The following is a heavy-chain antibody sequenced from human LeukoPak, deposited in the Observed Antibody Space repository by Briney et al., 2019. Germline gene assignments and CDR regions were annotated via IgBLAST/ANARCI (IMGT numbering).Heavy chain of an antibody. V-gene: IGHV1-18*01. CDR3: ARDKITTTHIAY. CDR2: ISAYNGNT. Sequence: ASVKVSCKASGYTFTSYGISWVRQAPGQGLEWMGWISAYNGNTNYAQKLQSRVTMTADTSTSTAYMQLRTLRSDDTAVYYCARDKITTTHIAYWGQGTLVTVSS. D-gene: IGHD3-3*01. CDR1: GYTFTSYG. J-gene: IGHJ4*02.